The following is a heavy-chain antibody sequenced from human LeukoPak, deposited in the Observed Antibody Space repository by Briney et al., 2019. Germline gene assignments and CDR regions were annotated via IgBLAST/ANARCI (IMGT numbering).Heavy chain of an antibody. CDR1: GFTVSSNY. Sequence: GGSLRLSCAASGFTVSSNYMSWVRQAPGKGLEWVSVIYSGGSTYYADSVKGRFTISRGNSKNTLYLQMNSLRAEDTAVYYCARDGYYDSSGYVGAFDIWGQGTMVTVSS. CDR2: IYSGGST. D-gene: IGHD3-22*01. J-gene: IGHJ3*02. CDR3: ARDGYYDSSGYVGAFDI. V-gene: IGHV3-66*01.